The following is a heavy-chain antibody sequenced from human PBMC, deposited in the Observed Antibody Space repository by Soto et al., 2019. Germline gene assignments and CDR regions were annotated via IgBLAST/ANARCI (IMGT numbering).Heavy chain of an antibody. D-gene: IGHD2-15*01. V-gene: IGHV3-74*01. CDR3: ARVTRDCSGGSCFDY. CDR2: INSDGSST. J-gene: IGHJ4*02. Sequence: EVQLVESGGGLVQPGGSLRLSCAASGFIFSSYWMHWVRQAPGKGLVWVSRINSDGSSTSYADSVKGRFTISRDNAKNTLYLQMNSLRAEDTAVYYCARVTRDCSGGSCFDYWGQGTLVTVSS. CDR1: GFIFSSYW.